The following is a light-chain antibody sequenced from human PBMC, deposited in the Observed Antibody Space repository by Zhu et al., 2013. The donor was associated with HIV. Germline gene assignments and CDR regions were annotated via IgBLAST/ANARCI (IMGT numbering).Light chain of an antibody. Sequence: EILLTQSPGTLSLSPGERATLSCRTSETIRNNYLAWYQHKPGRAPSLLIYDASSRATGIPDRFRGSGSGTDFTLSINTVEPDDFALYYCQQYAKSPVTFGGGTTVEVK. CDR1: ETIRNNY. CDR2: DAS. V-gene: IGKV3-20*01. CDR3: QQYAKSPVT. J-gene: IGKJ4*01.